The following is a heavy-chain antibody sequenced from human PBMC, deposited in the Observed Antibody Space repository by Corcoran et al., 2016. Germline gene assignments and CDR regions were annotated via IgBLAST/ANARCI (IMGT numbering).Heavy chain of an antibody. V-gene: IGHV1-2*02. Sequence: QVQLVQSGAEMKKPGASVEVSCKASGYTFTDNYVHWVRRAPGQGLEWLGWINANSGVTRYAQKVQGRITLTRDTSISTTYMSLSSLTSDDTAVYYCTRETWTYGDWGQGTLVTVSS. D-gene: IGHD1-7*01. J-gene: IGHJ4*02. CDR3: TRETWTYGD. CDR1: GYTFTDNY. CDR2: INANSGVT.